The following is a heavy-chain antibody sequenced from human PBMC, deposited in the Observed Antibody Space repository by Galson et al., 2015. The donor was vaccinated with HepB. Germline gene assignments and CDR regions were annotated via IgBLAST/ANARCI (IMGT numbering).Heavy chain of an antibody. CDR2: IYYSGST. CDR3: ARASPKTFITRHYYFDY. D-gene: IGHD3-22*01. Sequence: LSLTCTVSGGSISSGDYYWSWIRQPPGKGLEWIGYIYYSGSTYYNPSLKSRVTISVDTSKNQFSLKLSSVTAADTAVYYCARASPKTFITRHYYFDYWGQGTLVTVSS. V-gene: IGHV4-30-4*01. CDR1: GGSISSGDYY. J-gene: IGHJ4*02.